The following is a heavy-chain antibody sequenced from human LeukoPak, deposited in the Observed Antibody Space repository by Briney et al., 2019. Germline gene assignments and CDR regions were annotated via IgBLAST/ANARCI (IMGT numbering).Heavy chain of an antibody. CDR2: IIPIFGTA. D-gene: IGHD3-22*01. V-gene: IGHV1-69*05. CDR3: ARDTYYYDSSGYGD. J-gene: IGHJ4*02. Sequence: ASVKVSCKASGGTFSSYAISWVRQAPGQGLEWMGGIIPIFGTANYAQKFQGRVTITTDESTSTAYMELSSLRSDDTAVYYCARDTYYYDSSGYGDWGQGTPVTVSS. CDR1: GGTFSSYA.